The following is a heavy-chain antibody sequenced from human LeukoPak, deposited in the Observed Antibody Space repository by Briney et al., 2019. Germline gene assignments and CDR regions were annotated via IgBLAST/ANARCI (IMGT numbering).Heavy chain of an antibody. J-gene: IGHJ5*02. D-gene: IGHD3-22*01. CDR3: ARPYYYDSRIDP. CDR2: FYYSGST. CDR1: GGSISSGDYY. V-gene: IGHV4-30-4*01. Sequence: SETLSLTCTVSGGSISSGDYYWSWIRQPPGQGLEWIGYFYYSGSTYYYPSLKSRVTISVDTSKNQFSLKLSSVTAADTAVYYCARPYYYDSRIDPWGQGTLVTVSS.